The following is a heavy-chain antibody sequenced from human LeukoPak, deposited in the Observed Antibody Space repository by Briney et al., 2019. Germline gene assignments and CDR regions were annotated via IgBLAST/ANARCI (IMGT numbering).Heavy chain of an antibody. V-gene: IGHV4-34*01. Sequence: PSETLSLTCAVYGGSFSGFYWSWIRQPPGKGLEWIGEINHSGSTNYNPSLKSRVTISVDTSKNQFSLKLSSVTAADTAVYYCARRGDYYDSSVYWYWGQGTLVTVSS. CDR3: ARRGDYYDSSVYWY. CDR1: GGSFSGFY. D-gene: IGHD3-22*01. CDR2: INHSGST. J-gene: IGHJ4*02.